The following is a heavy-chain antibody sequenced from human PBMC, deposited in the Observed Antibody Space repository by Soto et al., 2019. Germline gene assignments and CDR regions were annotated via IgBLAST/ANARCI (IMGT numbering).Heavy chain of an antibody. CDR3: ARSTMVRGVRAGRAFDI. CDR2: INHSGST. CDR1: GGSFSGYY. Sequence: SETLSLTCAVYGGSFSGYYWSWIRQPPGKGLEWIGEINHSGSTNYNPSLKSRVTISVDTSKNQFSLKLSSVTAADTAVYYCARSTMVRGVRAGRAFDIWGQGTMVTVSS. J-gene: IGHJ3*02. V-gene: IGHV4-34*01. D-gene: IGHD3-10*01.